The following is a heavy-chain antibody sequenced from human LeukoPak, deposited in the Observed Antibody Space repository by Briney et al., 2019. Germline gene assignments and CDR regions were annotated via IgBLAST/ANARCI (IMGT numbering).Heavy chain of an antibody. CDR2: ISSSSSTI. CDR3: ARGDIVVVPAAIRY. V-gene: IGHV3-48*01. CDR1: GFTFSSYS. Sequence: GGSLRLSCAASGFTFSSYSMNWVRQAPGKGLEWVSYISSSSSTIYYADSVKGRFTISIDNAKNSLYLQMNSLRAEDTAVYYCARGDIVVVPAAIRYWGQGTLVTVSS. J-gene: IGHJ4*02. D-gene: IGHD2-2*02.